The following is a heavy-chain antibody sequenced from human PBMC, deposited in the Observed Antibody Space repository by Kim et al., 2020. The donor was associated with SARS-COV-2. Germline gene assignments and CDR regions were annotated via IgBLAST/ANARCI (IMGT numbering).Heavy chain of an antibody. V-gene: IGHV3-48*03. J-gene: IGHJ4*02. Sequence: GGSLRLSCAASGFTFSSYEMNWVRQAPGKGLEWVSYISSSGSTIYYADSVKGRFSISRDNAKNSLYLQMNSLRAEDTAVYYCARGAKRDGYNSDYWGQGTLVTVSS. CDR2: ISSSGSTI. CDR3: ARGAKRDGYNSDY. D-gene: IGHD5-12*01. CDR1: GFTFSSYE.